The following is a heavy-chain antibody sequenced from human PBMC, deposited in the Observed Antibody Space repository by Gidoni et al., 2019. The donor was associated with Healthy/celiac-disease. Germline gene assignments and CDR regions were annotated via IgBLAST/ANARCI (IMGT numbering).Heavy chain of an antibody. CDR3: ARGSGYYDSSGTFDY. Sequence: QVQLQESGPGLVKPSETLSLTCTVSGGSVGSGSYYWSWIRLPQGKGLELIGYIYYSGSTNYNPSLKSRVTISVDTSKNQFSLKLSSVTAADTAVYYCARGSGYYDSSGTFDYWGQGTLVTVSS. CDR2: IYYSGST. D-gene: IGHD3-22*01. J-gene: IGHJ4*02. V-gene: IGHV4-61*01. CDR1: GGSVGSGSYY.